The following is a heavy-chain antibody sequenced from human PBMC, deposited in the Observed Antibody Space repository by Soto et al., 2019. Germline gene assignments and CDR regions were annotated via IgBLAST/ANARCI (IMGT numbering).Heavy chain of an antibody. CDR2: IYWDDDN. D-gene: IGHD3-3*01. V-gene: IGHV2-5*02. J-gene: IGHJ4*02. CDR3: AHRVLRTVFGLVTTTAIYFDF. Sequence: QITLNESGPTQVKPRQTLTLTCTFSGFSLTTSGVGVGWIRQSPGKALGWRALIYWDDDNLYSPSLKSRLTITKATSKNQVVLTMADLDPADTATYYCAHRVLRTVFGLVTTTAIYFDFWGQGTPVAVSS. CDR1: GFSLTTSGVG.